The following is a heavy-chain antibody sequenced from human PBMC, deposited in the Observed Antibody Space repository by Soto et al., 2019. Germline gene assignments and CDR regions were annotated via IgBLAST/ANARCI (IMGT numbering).Heavy chain of an antibody. Sequence: QVQLVESGGGLVQPGRSLRVSCAASGFTFSSYGMHWVRQAPGKGLEWVAVISYDGNNKYYTDSVKGRFSVSRDNSKNTLFLQVDSLRAEDTALYYCAKAYAVPAATASFDFWGQGTLDTVSS. J-gene: IGHJ4*02. CDR2: ISYDGNNK. CDR1: GFTFSSYG. D-gene: IGHD2-2*01. CDR3: AKAYAVPAATASFDF. V-gene: IGHV3-30*18.